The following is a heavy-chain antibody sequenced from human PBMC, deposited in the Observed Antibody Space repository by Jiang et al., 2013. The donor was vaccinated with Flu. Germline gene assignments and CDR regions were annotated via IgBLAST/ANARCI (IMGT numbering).Heavy chain of an antibody. D-gene: IGHD3-10*01. CDR1: YD. CDR3: ARGSGSGPYGMDV. CDR2: ISGHNGKT. Sequence: YDITCVRQAPGQGLEWMGWISGHNGKTNYAQKFQGRVTMTTDTSTSTAYMELRSLRSDDTAVYYCARGSGSGPYGMDVWGQGTTVTVSS. J-gene: IGHJ6*02. V-gene: IGHV1-18*01.